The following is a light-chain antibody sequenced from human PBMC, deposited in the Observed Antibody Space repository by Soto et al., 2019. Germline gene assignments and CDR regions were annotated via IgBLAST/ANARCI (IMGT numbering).Light chain of an antibody. CDR3: LLIYGGAWV. CDR2: RTS. CDR1: TGTVTSRFY. V-gene: IGLV7-43*01. J-gene: IGLJ3*02. Sequence: QAVVSQEPSLTVSPGGTVTLTCASSTGTVTSRFYPNWFQQKPGQAPRSLIYRTSNKHSWTPARFSGSLIGGKAALTLSRVQPEDEAVYYCLLIYGGAWVFGGGTKLTVL.